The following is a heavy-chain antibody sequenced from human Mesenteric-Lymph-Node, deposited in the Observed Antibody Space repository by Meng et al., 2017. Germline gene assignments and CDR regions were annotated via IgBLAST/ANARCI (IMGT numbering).Heavy chain of an antibody. V-gene: IGHV1-8*01. CDR2: MNPNSGNT. CDR3: ARQLGEPYYYYGMDV. D-gene: IGHD1-26*01. CDR1: GYTFTSYD. Sequence: ASVKVSCKASGYTFTSYDINWVRQATGQGLEWMGWMNPNSGNTGYAQKFQGRVTMTRNTSISTAYMELSRLRSDDTAVYYCARQLGEPYYYYGMDVWGQGTTVTVSS. J-gene: IGHJ6*02.